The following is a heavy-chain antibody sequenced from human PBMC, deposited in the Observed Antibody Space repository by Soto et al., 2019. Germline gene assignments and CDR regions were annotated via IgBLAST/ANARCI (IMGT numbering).Heavy chain of an antibody. D-gene: IGHD4-4*01. CDR3: AKATVTTSYFYGMDV. CDR2: ITGSGSSA. CDR1: GFTFSSFA. Sequence: EVQLLESGGGLVQPGGSLRLSCAASGFTFSSFAMNWVRQAPGKGLERVSAITGSGSSAYFADAVKGRFTISRDNSKKTLYLQMNSLRVEDSGVYFCAKATVTTSYFYGMDVRGQGTTVIVSS. J-gene: IGHJ6*02. V-gene: IGHV3-23*01.